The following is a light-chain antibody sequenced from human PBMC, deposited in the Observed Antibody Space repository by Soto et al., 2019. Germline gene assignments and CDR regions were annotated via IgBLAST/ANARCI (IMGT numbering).Light chain of an antibody. CDR3: SSYGGFNNVL. CDR1: GTDVGQYNY. Sequence: QSALTQPPSASGSLGQSVTISCTGAGTDVGQYNYVSWYQQHPGKAPKLLIHHVSRRPSGVPARFSGSKSGNTASLTVSGLQTEDEADYYFSSYGGFNNVLFGGGTKLTVL. J-gene: IGLJ2*01. CDR2: HVS. V-gene: IGLV2-8*01.